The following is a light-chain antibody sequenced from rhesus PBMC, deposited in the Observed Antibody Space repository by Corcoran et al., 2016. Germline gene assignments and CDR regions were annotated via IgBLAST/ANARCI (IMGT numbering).Light chain of an antibody. J-gene: IGKJ1*01. CDR1: QGISSW. V-gene: IGKV1-21*01. CDR2: KAS. Sequence: DIQMTQSPSSLSASVGDRVTITCRASQGISSWLAWYQQKPGKAPNLLIYKASRLQSGVPARFRGNGSWTEFTLTISSLQPEDFATYYCQQYSSAPPTFGQGTKVEIK. CDR3: QQYSSAPPT.